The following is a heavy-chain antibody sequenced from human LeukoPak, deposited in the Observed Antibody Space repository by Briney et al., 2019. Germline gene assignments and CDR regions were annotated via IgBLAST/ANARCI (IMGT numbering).Heavy chain of an antibody. V-gene: IGHV3-74*01. D-gene: IGHD6-19*01. J-gene: IGHJ4*02. Sequence: GGSLRLSCAASGFTFSDYWMHWVRQVPGKGLVWVSRINTDGRSTIYADSVKGRFTISRDNAKNTLYLQMDSLRGEDTGVYYCGRDESVSGPTTFDFWGQGTLVTVS. CDR1: GFTFSDYW. CDR2: INTDGRST. CDR3: GRDESVSGPTTFDF.